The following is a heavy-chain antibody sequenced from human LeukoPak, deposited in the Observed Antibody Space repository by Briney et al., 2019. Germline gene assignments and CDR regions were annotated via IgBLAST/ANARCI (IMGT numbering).Heavy chain of an antibody. V-gene: IGHV4-59*05. CDR1: GGSISSYY. J-gene: IGHJ6*02. Sequence: SETLSLTCTVSGGSISSYYWSWIRQPPGKGLEWIGSLYYSGRTYYKPSLKSRVTISVDTSKNQFSLKLTSVTAADTAVYYCARLGGDYGYYGMDVWGQGTTVTVSS. CDR2: LYYSGRT. CDR3: ARLGGDYGYYGMDV. D-gene: IGHD4-17*01.